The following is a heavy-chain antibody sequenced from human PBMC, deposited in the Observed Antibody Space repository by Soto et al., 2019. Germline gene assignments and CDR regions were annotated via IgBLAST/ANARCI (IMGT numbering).Heavy chain of an antibody. D-gene: IGHD1-1*01. Sequence: QVKLVQSGAEVKKPGSSVKVSCKASGGTFSSYAISWVRQAPGQGLEWMGGIIPIFGTANYAQKFQGRVTITADKSTSTAYMELSSLRSEDTAVYYCARKYTLKQPPYYYYYGMDVWGQGTTVTVSS. J-gene: IGHJ6*02. CDR1: GGTFSSYA. V-gene: IGHV1-69*06. CDR3: ARKYTLKQPPYYYYYGMDV. CDR2: IIPIFGTA.